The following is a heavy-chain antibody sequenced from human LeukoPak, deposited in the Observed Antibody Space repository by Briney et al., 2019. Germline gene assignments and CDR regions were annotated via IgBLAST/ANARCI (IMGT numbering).Heavy chain of an antibody. CDR3: ARAIGSSWRGYYYYYYMDV. V-gene: IGHV4-59*01. J-gene: IGHJ6*03. CDR1: GGSFSGYY. D-gene: IGHD6-13*01. CDR2: IYYSGST. Sequence: PSETLSLTCAVYGGSFSGYYWSWIRQPPGKGLEWIGYIYYSGSTNYNPSLKSRVTISVDTSKNQFSLKLSSVTAADTAVYYCARAIGSSWRGYYYYYYMDVWGKGTTVTISS.